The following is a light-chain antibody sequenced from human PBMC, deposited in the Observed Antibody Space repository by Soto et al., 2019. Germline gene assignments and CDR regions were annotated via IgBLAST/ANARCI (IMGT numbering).Light chain of an antibody. CDR1: QSINNY. Sequence: DIQLTQSPSSLSASVGDRVTITCRTSQSINNYLNWYQHIPWKAPRLLIYATSTLQRGVPPRFRGGGSGTLFTLTISSLQPDDFATYYWQQSYRTPFTFGPGT. V-gene: IGKV1-39*01. CDR2: ATS. J-gene: IGKJ3*01. CDR3: QQSYRTPFT.